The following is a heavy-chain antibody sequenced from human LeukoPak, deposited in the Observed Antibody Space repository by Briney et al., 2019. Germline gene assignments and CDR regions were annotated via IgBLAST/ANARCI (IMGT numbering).Heavy chain of an antibody. V-gene: IGHV3-7*01. CDR3: ARENGFYFDY. CDR1: GFTFRRYW. CDR2: IKEDGSEK. Sequence: GGSLRLSCATSGFTFRRYWMSWVRQAPGKGPEWVANIKEDGSEKYYVDSVKGRFTISRDNAKNSLYLQMNSLRAEDTAVYYCARENGFYFDYWGQGTLVTVSS. J-gene: IGHJ4*02. D-gene: IGHD2-8*01.